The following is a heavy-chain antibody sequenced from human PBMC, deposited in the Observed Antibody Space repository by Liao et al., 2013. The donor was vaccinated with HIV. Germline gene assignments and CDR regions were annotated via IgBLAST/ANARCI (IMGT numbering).Heavy chain of an antibody. CDR2: IYYSGSA. V-gene: IGHV4-30-4*08. D-gene: IGHD2-2*01. J-gene: IGHJ4*02. Sequence: QVHLQESGPGLVKPSQTLSLTCTVSGGSISSGDYYWSWIRQPPGKGLEWIGYIYYSGSADYNPSLKSRVSISLDTSKNQFSLKLSSVTASDTAVHYCARDWASSIDYWGQGTLVTVSS. CDR1: GGSISSGDYY. CDR3: ARDWASSIDY.